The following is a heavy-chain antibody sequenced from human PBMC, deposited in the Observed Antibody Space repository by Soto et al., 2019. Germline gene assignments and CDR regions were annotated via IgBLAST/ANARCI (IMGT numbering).Heavy chain of an antibody. D-gene: IGHD2-2*01. CDR1: GDSINNSY. CDR3: AKFRSTVAEGFTLDY. V-gene: IGHV4-59*01. CDR2: IYYTGTT. Sequence: SETLSLTCAVSGDSINNSYWSWIRQPPGKRLEWIGNIYYTGTTTYNPSLESRVTMSVDTSKNQFSLKLNSVDAADTAVYYCAKFRSTVAEGFTLDYSGRGTTGTVSS. J-gene: IGHJ4*02.